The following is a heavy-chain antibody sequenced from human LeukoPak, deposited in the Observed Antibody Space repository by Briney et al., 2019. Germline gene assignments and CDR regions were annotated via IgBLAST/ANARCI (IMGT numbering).Heavy chain of an antibody. Sequence: GGSLRLSCAASGFTFSSYWMSWVRQAPGKGLEWVANIKQDGSEKYYVDSVKGRFTISRDNAKNSLYLQMNSLRAEDTAVYCCARDSSGRWLQQYSPLDYWGQGTLVTVSS. D-gene: IGHD5-24*01. CDR1: GFTFSSYW. J-gene: IGHJ4*02. CDR2: IKQDGSEK. CDR3: ARDSSGRWLQQYSPLDY. V-gene: IGHV3-7*03.